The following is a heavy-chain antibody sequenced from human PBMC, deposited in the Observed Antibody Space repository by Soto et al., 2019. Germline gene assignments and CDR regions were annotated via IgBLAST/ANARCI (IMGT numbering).Heavy chain of an antibody. J-gene: IGHJ3*01. D-gene: IGHD2-8*01. CDR1: GGTFKSYE. CDR3: STSPSPFLSTNGFVEAFNL. Sequence: QVQVVQSGAEVRKPGSSVKVSCKVSGGTFKSYEISWVRQAPGQGLEWVGGIIPMYRTPNYAQKFQGTVNTTADEATSTAYMELTSLRSEDTAIYYCSTSPSPFLSTNGFVEAFNLWGQGTLVIVSS. CDR2: IIPMYRTP. V-gene: IGHV1-69*12.